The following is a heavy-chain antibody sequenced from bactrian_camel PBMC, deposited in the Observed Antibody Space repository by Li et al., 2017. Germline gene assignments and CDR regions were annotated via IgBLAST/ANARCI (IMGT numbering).Heavy chain of an antibody. J-gene: IGHJ4*01. D-gene: IGHD2*01. CDR2: IYNDRKT. V-gene: IGHV3S10*01. CDR3: ASWISGGYCATWDSPFLGFDH. Sequence: EVQLVESGGGSVQAGGSLRLSCAASGYTYSSYCMTWFRQAPGKEREPIACIYNDRKTYYSDAVKGRFTISRDNAKNTVYLRMDSLKPEDTAMYTCASWISGGYCATWDSPFLGFDHWGQGTQVTVS. CDR1: GYTYSSYC.